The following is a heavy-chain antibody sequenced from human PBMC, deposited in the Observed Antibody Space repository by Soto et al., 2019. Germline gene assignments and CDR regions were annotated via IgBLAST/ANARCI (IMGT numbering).Heavy chain of an antibody. V-gene: IGHV3-33*01. Sequence: VQLVESGGGVVQPGRSLRLSCAASGFTFSSYGMHWVRQAPGKGLEWVAVIWYDGSNKYYADSVKGRFTISRDNSKNTLYLQMNSLRAEDTAVYYCARASYGGNLGSYYFDYWGQGTLVTVSS. CDR2: IWYDGSNK. J-gene: IGHJ4*02. D-gene: IGHD4-17*01. CDR3: ARASYGGNLGSYYFDY. CDR1: GFTFSSYG.